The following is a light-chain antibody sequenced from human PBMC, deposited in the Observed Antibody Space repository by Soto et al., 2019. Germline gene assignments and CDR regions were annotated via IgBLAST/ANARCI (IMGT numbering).Light chain of an antibody. CDR3: CSFAGSSTLCV. Sequence: QSVLTQPASVSGSPGQSITISCSGATSDVGGYDVVSWYQQHPGKAPKLMIFEVNQRPSGVSDRFSGSKSGNTASLTISGVQAGDEAQYYFCSFAGSSTLCVFGGGTKLTV. V-gene: IGLV2-23*02. CDR2: EVN. J-gene: IGLJ3*02. CDR1: TSDVGGYDV.